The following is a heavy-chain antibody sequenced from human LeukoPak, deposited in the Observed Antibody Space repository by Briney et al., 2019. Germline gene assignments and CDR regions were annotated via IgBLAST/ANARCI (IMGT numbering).Heavy chain of an antibody. Sequence: GASVKVSCKASGYIFTGYYIHWVRQAPGQGLEWMGWINPNSGDTNYAQNFQGRVTMTRDTSINTAYMELRRLRSDDTAAYYCARGTTAVDTIPWGQGTLVTVSS. CDR2: INPNSGDT. J-gene: IGHJ5*02. D-gene: IGHD3-3*01. V-gene: IGHV1-2*02. CDR1: GYIFTGYY. CDR3: ARGTTAVDTIP.